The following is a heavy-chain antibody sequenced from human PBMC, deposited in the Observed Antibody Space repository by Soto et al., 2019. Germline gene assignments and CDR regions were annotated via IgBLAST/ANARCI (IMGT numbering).Heavy chain of an antibody. CDR3: AGRTPGVDY. CDR1: GGSTSSSRYS. J-gene: IGHJ4*02. V-gene: IGHV4-39*01. Sequence: QLQLQATGPGLVKPSETLSLICTVSGGSTSSSRYSWGWIRQAPGKGLEWMGSISYSGSPYYNPSLESRVTISVDKSRNQVSLKLTSVTAADTATYFCAGRTPGVDYWGQGTLVTVSS. CDR2: ISYSGSP. D-gene: IGHD3-10*01.